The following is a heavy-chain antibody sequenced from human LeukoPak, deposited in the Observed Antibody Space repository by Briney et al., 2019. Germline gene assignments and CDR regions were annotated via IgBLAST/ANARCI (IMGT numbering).Heavy chain of an antibody. J-gene: IGHJ6*03. D-gene: IGHD4/OR15-4a*01. CDR2: ISNSEST. Sequence: KASETLSLTCTVSGGFISSSNYYWGWIRQPPGKGLEWIGSISNSESTYYSPSLKSRVTISVDTSKNQFSLKLSSVTAADTAVYXXXXXXXXXXXXXXXGAPYYMDVWGKGTTVTISS. V-gene: IGHV4-39*01. CDR1: GGFISSSNYY. CDR3: XXXXXXXXXXXXXGAPYYMDV.